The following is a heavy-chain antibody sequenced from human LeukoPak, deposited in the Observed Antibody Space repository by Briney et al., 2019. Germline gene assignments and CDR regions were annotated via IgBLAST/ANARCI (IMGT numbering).Heavy chain of an antibody. Sequence: GGSLRLSCAASGFMFSSYAMSWVRQAPGKGLEWVSTISGSGDTTYYADSVKGRFTISRDNPKNTLFLQMSSLQAEDTAVYYCARDFPLWGAARPGYFDYWGQGTLVTVSS. V-gene: IGHV3-23*01. CDR3: ARDFPLWGAARPGYFDY. D-gene: IGHD6-6*01. CDR2: ISGSGDTT. CDR1: GFMFSSYA. J-gene: IGHJ4*02.